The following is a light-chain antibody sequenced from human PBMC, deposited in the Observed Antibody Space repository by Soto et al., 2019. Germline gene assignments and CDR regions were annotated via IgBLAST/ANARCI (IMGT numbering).Light chain of an antibody. V-gene: IGLV2-11*01. J-gene: IGLJ1*01. CDR1: SNDVGIYNY. CDR2: DVS. Sequence: QSVLTQPRSVSGSPGQSVTISCTGTSNDVGIYNYVSWYQQHPDKAPQLMIYDVSNRPSGVPDRFSGSKSGNTASLTISGLQAEDEADYYCCSYAGTYTYVFGTRTKVTVL. CDR3: CSYAGTYTYV.